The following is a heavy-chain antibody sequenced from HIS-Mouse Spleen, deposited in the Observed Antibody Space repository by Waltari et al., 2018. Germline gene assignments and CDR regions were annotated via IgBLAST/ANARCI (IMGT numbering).Heavy chain of an antibody. V-gene: IGHV3-30*18. D-gene: IGHD1-26*01. CDR3: AKDTSGSYSDY. CDR1: GFTFSSYG. Sequence: VVVPVSSLRLTCADSGFTFSSYGMHWVRQAPGKGLEWVAVISYDGSNKYYADSVKGRFTISRDNSKNTLYLQMNSLRAEDTAVYYCAKDTSGSYSDYWGQGTLVTVSS. J-gene: IGHJ4*02. CDR2: ISYDGSNK.